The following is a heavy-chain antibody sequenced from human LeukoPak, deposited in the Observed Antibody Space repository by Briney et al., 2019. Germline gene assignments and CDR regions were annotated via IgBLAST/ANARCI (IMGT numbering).Heavy chain of an antibody. Sequence: ASVTVSCKASGYTFTKYGVSWVRQAPGQGLEWMGWISAYNGDIKYAQRGKGRVTMTTDTSTSTVYMELRSLRSDDTAVYYCARESGSDAFDIWGQGTMVTVSS. CDR3: ARESGSDAFDI. CDR2: ISAYNGDI. V-gene: IGHV1-18*01. CDR1: GYTFTKYG. J-gene: IGHJ3*02.